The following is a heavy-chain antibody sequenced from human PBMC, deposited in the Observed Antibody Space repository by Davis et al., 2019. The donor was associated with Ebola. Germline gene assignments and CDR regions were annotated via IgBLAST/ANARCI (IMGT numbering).Heavy chain of an antibody. CDR3: ARGGRGYCSGGSCSSGSSDY. D-gene: IGHD2-15*01. CDR1: GFTFSSYW. V-gene: IGHV3-7*01. CDR2: IKQDGSEK. J-gene: IGHJ4*02. Sequence: GESLKISCAASGFTFSSYWMSWVRQAPGKGLEWVANIKQDGSEKYYVDSVMGRFTISRDNAKNSLNLQMNSLRAEDTAVYYCARGGRGYCSGGSCSSGSSDYWGQGTLVTVSS.